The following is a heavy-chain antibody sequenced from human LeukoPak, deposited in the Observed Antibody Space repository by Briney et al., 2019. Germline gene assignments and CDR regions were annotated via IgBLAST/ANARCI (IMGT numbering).Heavy chain of an antibody. CDR3: ARARTYYYDSSGLNWFDP. J-gene: IGHJ5*02. CDR1: GDSISSGSCY. D-gene: IGHD3-22*01. CDR2: TYYSGST. V-gene: IGHV4-31*03. Sequence: SQTLSLTCTVSGDSISSGSCYWSWIRQHPEKGLEWIANTYYSGSTYYNPSLKSRVAISVDTSKNQFSLNLSSVTAADTAVYYCARARTYYYDSSGLNWFDPWGQGTLVTVSS.